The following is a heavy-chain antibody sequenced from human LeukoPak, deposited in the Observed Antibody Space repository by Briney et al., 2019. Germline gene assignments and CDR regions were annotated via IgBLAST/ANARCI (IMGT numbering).Heavy chain of an antibody. V-gene: IGHV1-69*08. CDR3: ARDLYSNALDY. CDR1: GGTFTRYS. J-gene: IGHJ4*02. Sequence: SVKVSCKASGGTFTRYSISWVRQAPGQGLEWMGRIIPLLDRAKYAQKFQGRVTLTADKFTSTAYMELNSLRSEDTAVYFCARDLYSNALDYWGQGTLVTVSS. CDR2: IIPLLDRA. D-gene: IGHD4-11*01.